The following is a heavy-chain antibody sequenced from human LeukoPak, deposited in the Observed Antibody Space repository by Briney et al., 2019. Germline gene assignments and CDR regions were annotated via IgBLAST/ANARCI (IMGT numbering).Heavy chain of an antibody. D-gene: IGHD4-11*01. CDR1: GFIASSNY. CDR2: IYSGGSA. J-gene: IGHJ4*02. Sequence: GGSLRLSCAASGFIASSNYMSWVRQAPGKGLEWVSIIYSGGSAYYADSVKGRFTISRDNSKNTLYLQVNSLRAKDTAVYYCATSHDYSNSFDYWGQGTLVTVSS. V-gene: IGHV3-53*01. CDR3: ATSHDYSNSFDY.